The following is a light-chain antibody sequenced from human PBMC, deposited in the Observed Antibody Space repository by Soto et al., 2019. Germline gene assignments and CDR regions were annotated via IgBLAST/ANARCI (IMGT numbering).Light chain of an antibody. J-gene: IGLJ1*01. CDR3: SSYSISTAYL. CDR2: EVN. V-gene: IGLV2-14*02. CDR1: SSDVGTFNL. Sequence: QSVLTQPASVSGFLGQSITMSCTGSSSDVGTFNLVSWYQLHPGKAPKLMVFEVNNRPSGVSYRFSGSKSGNTASLTISGLQAEDEADYFCSSYSISTAYLFGTGTKLTVL.